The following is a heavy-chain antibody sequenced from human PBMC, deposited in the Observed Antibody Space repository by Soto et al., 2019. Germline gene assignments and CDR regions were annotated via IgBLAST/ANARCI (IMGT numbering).Heavy chain of an antibody. CDR1: GASVSSSSNY. Sequence: SGTLSLTCTFSGASVSSSSNYLGWIRQPPGKGLEWIGSVHNGGSTYYSPSLKSRVTISADTSKNQFSLNLSSVTAADTAVYYCARGLSSPSATGVWGQGTLVTVSS. J-gene: IGHJ4*02. CDR3: ARGLSSPSATGV. V-gene: IGHV4-39*01. CDR2: VHNGGST. D-gene: IGHD6-6*01.